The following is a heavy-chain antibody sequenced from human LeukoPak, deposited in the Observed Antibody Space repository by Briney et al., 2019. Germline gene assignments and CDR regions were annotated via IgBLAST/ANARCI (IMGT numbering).Heavy chain of an antibody. CDR1: GFTFSSYG. CDR2: ISSSSSTI. V-gene: IGHV3-48*01. CDR3: ARAVRYDYVWGSYRHDY. Sequence: GGSLRLSCAASGFTFSSYGMNWVRQAPGKGLEWVSYISSSSSTIYYADSVKGRFTISRDNAKNSLYLRMNSLRAEDTAVYYCARAVRYDYVWGSYRHDYWGQGTLVTVSS. D-gene: IGHD3-16*02. J-gene: IGHJ4*02.